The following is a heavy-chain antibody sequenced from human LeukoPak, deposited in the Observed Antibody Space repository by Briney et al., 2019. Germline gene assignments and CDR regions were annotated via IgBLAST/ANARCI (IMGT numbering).Heavy chain of an antibody. CDR2: ISAYNGIT. J-gene: IGHJ4*02. CDR3: ARDKPTYYYDSSGSASHFDY. Sequence: ASVKVSCKASGYTFTSYGISWVRQAPGQGLEWMGWISAYNGITNYEQKLQDRVTMTTDTSTNTAYRELRGLRSDATAVYYCARDKPTYYYDSSGSASHFDYWGQGTLVTVSS. CDR1: GYTFTSYG. V-gene: IGHV1-18*01. D-gene: IGHD3-22*01.